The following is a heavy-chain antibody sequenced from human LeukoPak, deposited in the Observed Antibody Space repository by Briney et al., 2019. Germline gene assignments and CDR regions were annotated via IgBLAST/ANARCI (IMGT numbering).Heavy chain of an antibody. V-gene: IGHV3-21*01. Sequence: GGSLRLSCAASGFTFSTYSMNWVRQAPGKGLEWVSSISSNNRYIYYADSVKGRFTISRDNAKNSLYLQMNSLRAEDTAVYYCARDRVRRTTNGMDVWGQGTTVTVSS. CDR1: GFTFSTYS. CDR3: ARDRVRRTTNGMDV. J-gene: IGHJ6*02. D-gene: IGHD4-11*01. CDR2: ISSNNRYI.